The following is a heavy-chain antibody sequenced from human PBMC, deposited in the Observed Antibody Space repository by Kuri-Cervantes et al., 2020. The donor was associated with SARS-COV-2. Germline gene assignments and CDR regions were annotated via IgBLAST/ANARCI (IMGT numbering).Heavy chain of an antibody. Sequence: LSLTCAASGFTFSSYGMHWVRQAPGKGLEWVAFIRYDGSNKYYADSVKGRFTISRDNSKNTLYLQMNSLRAEDTAVHYCAKDLSGSFAFDYWGQGTLVTVSS. CDR1: GFTFSSYG. J-gene: IGHJ4*02. CDR2: IRYDGSNK. CDR3: AKDLSGSFAFDY. D-gene: IGHD1-26*01. V-gene: IGHV3-30*02.